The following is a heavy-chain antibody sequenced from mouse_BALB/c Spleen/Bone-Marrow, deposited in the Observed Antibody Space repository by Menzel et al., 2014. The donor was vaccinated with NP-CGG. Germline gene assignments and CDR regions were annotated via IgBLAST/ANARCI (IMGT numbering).Heavy chain of an antibody. V-gene: IGHV1-82*01. CDR3: ARFSTVYYFDY. Sequence: QVQLKQSGPELVKPGASVKISCKASGYAFXSSWMNWVKQRPGQGLEWIGRIYPGDGDTNYNGKFKGKATLTADKSSSTTYMQLSSLTSVDSAVYFCARFSTVYYFDYWGQGTTLTVSS. D-gene: IGHD4-1*02. CDR1: GYAFXSSW. J-gene: IGHJ2*01. CDR2: IYPGDGDT.